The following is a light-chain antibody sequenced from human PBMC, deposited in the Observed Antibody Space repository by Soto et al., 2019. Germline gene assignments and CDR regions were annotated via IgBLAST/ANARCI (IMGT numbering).Light chain of an antibody. CDR2: GNG. CDR3: QSYDSSLSGSEV. CDR1: SSNIGSKS. Sequence: QSVLTQPPSVSGTPGQRVNMSCSGSSSNIGSKSVSWYQHLPQTAPKLLIYGNGNRPSGVPDRFSGSKSGTSASLAITGLQAEDEADYYCQSYDSSLSGSEVFGTGTKLTVL. V-gene: IGLV1-40*01. J-gene: IGLJ1*01.